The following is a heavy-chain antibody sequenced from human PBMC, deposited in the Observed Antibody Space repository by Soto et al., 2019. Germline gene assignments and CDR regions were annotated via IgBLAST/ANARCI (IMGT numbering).Heavy chain of an antibody. CDR3: ARGGGTILAPLP. CDR2: INPNSGAT. Sequence: QVQLVQSGAEVKKPGASVKVCCRASGYTFTGYFMHWVRQAPGQGFEWMGWINPNSGATKFAQKFQGRVTLSRDTSNRKAYMELSGLRADDTAVYYCARGGGTILAPLPWGQGTLVTVSS. J-gene: IGHJ5*02. CDR1: GYTFTGYF. V-gene: IGHV1-2*02. D-gene: IGHD3-3*01.